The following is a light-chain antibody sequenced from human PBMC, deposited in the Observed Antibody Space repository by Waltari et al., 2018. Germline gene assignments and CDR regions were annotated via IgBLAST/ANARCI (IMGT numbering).Light chain of an antibody. J-gene: IGLJ3*02. Sequence: QSALTQPASVSGSPGQSITISCTGTSSDVGGYNYVSWYQQPPGKAPKLMVYGVGNRPSGVSNRFSGSKSGNTASLTISGLQAEDEADYYCSSYTSSSTLGVFGGGTKLTVL. CDR1: SSDVGGYNY. V-gene: IGLV2-14*01. CDR3: SSYTSSSTLGV. CDR2: GVG.